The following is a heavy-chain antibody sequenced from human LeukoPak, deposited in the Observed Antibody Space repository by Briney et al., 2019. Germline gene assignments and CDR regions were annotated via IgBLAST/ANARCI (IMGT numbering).Heavy chain of an antibody. CDR1: GFTVSSNY. J-gene: IGHJ4*02. CDR2: IYSGGST. D-gene: IGHD4-17*01. CDR3: ARALDYGDDERAFDY. Sequence: GGSLRLSCAASGFTVSSNYMSWVRQAPGKGLEWVSVIYSGGSTYYADSVKGRFNISRDNSKNTLYLQMNSLRAEDTAVYYCARALDYGDDERAFDYWGQGTLVTVPS. V-gene: IGHV3-53*01.